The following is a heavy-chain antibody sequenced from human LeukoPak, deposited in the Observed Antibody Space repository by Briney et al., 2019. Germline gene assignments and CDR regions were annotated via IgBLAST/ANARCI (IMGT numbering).Heavy chain of an antibody. CDR2: IYSSGST. J-gene: IGHJ4*02. CDR1: GDSIGSYY. V-gene: IGHV4-4*09. D-gene: IGHD4/OR15-4a*01. Sequence: SETLSLTCTVSGDSIGSYYWSWIRQPPEKGLEWIGTIYSSGSTLYNPSLHSRVTMSLDKSKSQFSLKLSSVTAADMAVYYCARFAFCGANCWHYFDQWGPGALVTVSS. CDR3: ARFAFCGANCWHYFDQ.